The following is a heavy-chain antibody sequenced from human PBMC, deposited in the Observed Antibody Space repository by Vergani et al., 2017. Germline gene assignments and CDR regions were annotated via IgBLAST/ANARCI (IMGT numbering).Heavy chain of an antibody. CDR3: ARRSYLWFGEYYYMDV. J-gene: IGHJ6*03. D-gene: IGHD3-10*01. CDR2: INHSGST. V-gene: IGHV4-34*01. Sequence: QVQLQQWGAGLLKPSETLSLTCAVYGGSFSGYYWSWIRQPPGKGLEWIGEINHSGSTNYNPSLKSRVTISVDTSKNQFSLKLSSVTAADTAVYYCARRSYLWFGEYYYMDVWGKGTTVTVSS. CDR1: GGSFSGYY.